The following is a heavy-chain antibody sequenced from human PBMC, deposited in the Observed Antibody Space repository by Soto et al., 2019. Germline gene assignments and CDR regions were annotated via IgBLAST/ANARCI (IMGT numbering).Heavy chain of an antibody. V-gene: IGHV4-31*03. CDR3: ARGGYCSSTSCPTQNNWFDP. CDR2: IYYSGST. J-gene: IGHJ5*02. Sequence: SETLSLTCTVSGGSISSGGYYWSWIRQHPGKGLEWIGYIYYSGSTYYNPSLKSRVTISVDTSKNQFSLKLSSVTAADTAVYYCARGGYCSSTSCPTQNNWFDPWGQGTLVTVSS. CDR1: GGSISSGGYY. D-gene: IGHD2-2*01.